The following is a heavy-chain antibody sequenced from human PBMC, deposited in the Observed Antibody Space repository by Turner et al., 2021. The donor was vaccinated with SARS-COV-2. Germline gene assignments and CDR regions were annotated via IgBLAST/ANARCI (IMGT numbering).Heavy chain of an antibody. J-gene: IGHJ3*02. Sequence: QVQLQESGPALVKPSETMSLTCTVSGGSISSYYWNWIRQPPGKGLEWIGYIYYSGSTNYNPSLKSRVTISVDTSKNQFSLKLSSVTAADTAVYYCARLTHYYDSSGYSVGGAFDIWGQGTMVTISS. V-gene: IGHV4-59*08. CDR1: GGSISSYY. CDR3: ARLTHYYDSSGYSVGGAFDI. D-gene: IGHD3-22*01. CDR2: IYYSGST.